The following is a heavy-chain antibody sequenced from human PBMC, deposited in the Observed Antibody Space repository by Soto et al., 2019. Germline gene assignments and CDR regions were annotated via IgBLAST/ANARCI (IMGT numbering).Heavy chain of an antibody. J-gene: IGHJ6*02. CDR2: IYYSGST. D-gene: IGHD3-3*01. Sequence: SETLSLTCTVSGGSVSSYYVGWIRQPPGKGLEWIGYIYYSGSTNYNPSLKSRVTISVDTSKNQFSLKLSSVTAADTAVYYCARDRRELLVYDFWSGSLPYYYYGMDVWGQGTTVPVSS. CDR3: ARDRRELLVYDFWSGSLPYYYYGMDV. V-gene: IGHV4-59*02. CDR1: GGSVSSYY.